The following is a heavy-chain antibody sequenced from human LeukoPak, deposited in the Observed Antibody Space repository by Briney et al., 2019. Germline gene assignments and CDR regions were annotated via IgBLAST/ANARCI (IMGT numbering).Heavy chain of an antibody. CDR2: IYYSGST. D-gene: IGHD1-26*01. CDR1: GDSISSYY. CDR3: ARAVGATSAFDV. J-gene: IGHJ3*01. V-gene: IGHV4-59*12. Sequence: SSETLSLTCTVSGDSISSYYWSWIRQPPGRGLEWIGYIYYSGSTNYNPSLKSRVAISVDTSKKQFSLKLSSVTAADTAVYYCARAVGATSAFDVWGLGTMVTVSS.